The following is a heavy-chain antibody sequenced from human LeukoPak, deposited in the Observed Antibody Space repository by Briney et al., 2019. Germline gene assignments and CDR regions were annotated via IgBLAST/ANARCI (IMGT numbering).Heavy chain of an antibody. CDR2: IGGSGGGL. J-gene: IGHJ4*02. D-gene: IGHD3-16*01. V-gene: IGHV3-23*01. CDR3: AKRSGNYGPFEY. CDR1: GFTFNDYG. Sequence: GGSLRLSCAASGFTFNDYGMTWVRQAPGKGLEWVASIGGSGGGLFYADSVKGRFTISRDNPKNTLFVQMNSLRAEDTAIYYCAKRSGNYGPFEYWGQGTLVTVSS.